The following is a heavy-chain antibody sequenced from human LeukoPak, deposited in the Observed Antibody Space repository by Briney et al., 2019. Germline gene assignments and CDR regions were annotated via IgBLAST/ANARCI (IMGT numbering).Heavy chain of an antibody. CDR2: IYSGGST. J-gene: IGHJ6*04. CDR3: AREFEVAGLAMDV. Sequence: PGGSPRLSCAASGLTVSSNYMSWVRQAPGKGLEWVSVIYSGGSTYYAESVKGRFTISRDNSKNTLYLQMKSLRAEDTAVYYCAREFEVAGLAMDVWGKGTTVTVSS. D-gene: IGHD6-19*01. V-gene: IGHV3-53*01. CDR1: GLTVSSNY.